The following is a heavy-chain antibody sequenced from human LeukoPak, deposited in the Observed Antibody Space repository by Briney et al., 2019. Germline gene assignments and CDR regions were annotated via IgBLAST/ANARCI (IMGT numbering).Heavy chain of an antibody. D-gene: IGHD3-10*01. J-gene: IGHJ5*02. CDR2: LTQFFRRT. CDR3: ATSESGRSWDWFAP. Sequence: ASVTVSCKASGGSFRTYPISWVRQAPGQGLEWMGGLTQFFRRTNYTQKFQGRLTITADASSSTAYMELSDLRSDDTAVYYCATSESGRSWDWFAPWGQGTPVTVSS. CDR1: GGSFRTYP. V-gene: IGHV1-69*13.